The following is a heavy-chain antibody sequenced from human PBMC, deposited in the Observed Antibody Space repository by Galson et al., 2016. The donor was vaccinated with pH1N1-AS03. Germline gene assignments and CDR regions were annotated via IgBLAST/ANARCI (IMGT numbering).Heavy chain of an antibody. CDR2: IDSDGGAA. J-gene: IGHJ5*02. V-gene: IGHV3-74*01. D-gene: IGHD3-3*01. CDR3: ARVSAIRFLELVPNSNWFDP. Sequence: SLRLSCAASGFTFSSYGMHWVRQAPGSGLVWVSRIDSDGGAADYADSVKGRFTVSRDNAKNTLYLQMNSLRVEDTAVYYCARVSAIRFLELVPNSNWFDPWGQGTLVTVSS. CDR1: GFTFSSYG.